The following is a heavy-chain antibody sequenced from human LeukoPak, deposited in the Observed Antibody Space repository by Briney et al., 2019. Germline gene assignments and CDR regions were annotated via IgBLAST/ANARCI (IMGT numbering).Heavy chain of an antibody. CDR3: ARELATVTTLVFDY. J-gene: IGHJ4*02. CDR1: GYTFTGYY. Sequence: ASVKVSCKASGYTFTGYYMHWVRQAPGQGLEWKGWINPNSGGTNYAQKFQGRVTMTRDTSISTAYMELSRLRSDDTAVYYCARELATVTTLVFDYWGQGTLVTVSP. V-gene: IGHV1-2*02. CDR2: INPNSGGT. D-gene: IGHD4-17*01.